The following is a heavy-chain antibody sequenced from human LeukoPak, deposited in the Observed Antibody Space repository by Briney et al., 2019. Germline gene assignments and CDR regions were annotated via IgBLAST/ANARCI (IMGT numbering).Heavy chain of an antibody. CDR1: GGSFSGYY. CDR3: ARGAWWFDY. J-gene: IGHJ4*02. Sequence: PSETLSLTCAVYGGSFSGYYWSWIRQPPGKGLEWIGEINHSGSTNYNPSLKSRLTISVETSKNQFSLKLSSVTAADTAVYYCARGAWWFDYWGQGTLVTVSS. CDR2: INHSGST. V-gene: IGHV4-34*01. D-gene: IGHD2-8*02.